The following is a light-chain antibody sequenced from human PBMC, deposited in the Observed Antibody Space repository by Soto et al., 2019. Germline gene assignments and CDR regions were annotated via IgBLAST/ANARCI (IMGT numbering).Light chain of an antibody. CDR2: KVS. CDR3: MQATHWPIT. J-gene: IGKJ5*01. CDR1: QSLVYSDGIAY. Sequence: VVMTQSPLSLPVTLGKPASIVCRSNQSLVYSDGIAYFSWFQQRQGRSPRRXIYKVSNRDSGVPARFSGSGSGTDFELKISRVEPDDVGVYYCMQATHWPITFGQGTRLEIK. V-gene: IGKV2-30*01.